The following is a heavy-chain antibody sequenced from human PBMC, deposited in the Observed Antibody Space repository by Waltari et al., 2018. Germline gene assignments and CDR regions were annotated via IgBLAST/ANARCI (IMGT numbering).Heavy chain of an antibody. D-gene: IGHD1-26*01. CDR3: ARGGSDIVGATTVYYYYGMDV. Sequence: QVQLVQSGAEVKKPGSSVKVSCKASGGTFSSYAISWVRQAPGQGLEWMGGIIPMFGTANYAQKFQGRVTITADESTSTAYMELSSLRSEDTAVYYCARGGSDIVGATTVYYYYGMDVWGQGTTVTVSS. J-gene: IGHJ6*02. CDR2: IIPMFGTA. V-gene: IGHV1-69*13. CDR1: GGTFSSYA.